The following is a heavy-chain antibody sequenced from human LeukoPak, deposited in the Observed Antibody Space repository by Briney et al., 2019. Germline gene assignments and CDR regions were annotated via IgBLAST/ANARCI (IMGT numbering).Heavy chain of an antibody. CDR3: AKGYDYVWGSYPSAFDY. J-gene: IGHJ4*02. Sequence: GGSLRLSCAASGFTFNTYSMNWVRQAPGKGLEWVSAISGSGGSTYYADSVKGRFTISRDNSKNTLYLQMNSLRAEDTAVYYCAKGYDYVWGSYPSAFDYWGQGTLVTVSS. CDR2: ISGSGGST. CDR1: GFTFNTYS. D-gene: IGHD3-16*02. V-gene: IGHV3-23*01.